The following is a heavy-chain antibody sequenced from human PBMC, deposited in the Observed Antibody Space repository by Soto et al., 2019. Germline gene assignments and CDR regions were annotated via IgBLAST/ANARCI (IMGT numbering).Heavy chain of an antibody. D-gene: IGHD3-3*01. CDR3: AKRFTLFGVNKLSLDVDY. Sequence: VHLLESGGGLVQPGGSLRLSCAASGFTFSNHAMSWVRQTPGEGLEWVSGISFSGDNTYYADSVRGRFTVSRDNSKGTGYMQMNILRAENTAVYYCAKRFTLFGVNKLSLDVDYWGHGNLVTVSS. CDR1: GFTFSNHA. J-gene: IGHJ4*01. V-gene: IGHV3-23*01. CDR2: ISFSGDNT.